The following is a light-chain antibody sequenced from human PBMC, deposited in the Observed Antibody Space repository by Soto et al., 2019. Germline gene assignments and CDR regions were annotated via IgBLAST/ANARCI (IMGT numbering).Light chain of an antibody. CDR2: GAS. V-gene: IGKV3-15*01. CDR3: QQYSNWPLT. Sequence: EIVMTQSPGTLSVSPGERATLSCRASQSVSFNLAWYQQKPGQAPRLLIYGASTRATGIPARFSGSGSGTEFTLTISSLQSEDFAVYYCQQYSNWPLTFGGGTKVDI. CDR1: QSVSFN. J-gene: IGKJ4*01.